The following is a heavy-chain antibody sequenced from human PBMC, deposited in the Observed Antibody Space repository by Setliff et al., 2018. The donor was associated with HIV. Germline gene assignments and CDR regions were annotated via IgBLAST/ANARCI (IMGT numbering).Heavy chain of an antibody. CDR2: IRQDGGEK. Sequence: PGGSLRLSCGASGFTFSNYWMTWVRQASGKGLEWVANIRQDGGEKYYVDSVKGRFTISRDNAKNLLFLQMNSLTAEDTAVYYCALLWPFDYWGQGTQVTVSS. D-gene: IGHD1-26*01. CDR3: ALLWPFDY. CDR1: GFTFSNYW. J-gene: IGHJ4*02. V-gene: IGHV3-7*03.